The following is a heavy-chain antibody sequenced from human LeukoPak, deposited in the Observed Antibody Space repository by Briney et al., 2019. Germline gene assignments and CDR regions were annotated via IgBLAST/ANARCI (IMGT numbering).Heavy chain of an antibody. V-gene: IGHV1-58*02. CDR2: IVVGSGNT. J-gene: IGHJ4*02. CDR3: AAASSGWYEGFDY. D-gene: IGHD6-19*01. CDR1: GFTFTRST. Sequence: SVKVSCEASGFTFTRSTMQWVRQARGQRLEWIGWIVVGSGNTKYAQKFQERVTITRDMSTSAAYMELSSLRSEDMAVYYCAAASSGWYEGFDYWGQGTLVTVSS.